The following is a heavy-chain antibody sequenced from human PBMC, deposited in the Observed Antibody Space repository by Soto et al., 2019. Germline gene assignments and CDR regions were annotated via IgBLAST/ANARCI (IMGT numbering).Heavy chain of an antibody. D-gene: IGHD3-10*01. J-gene: IGHJ6*02. CDR1: GYTFTGYY. CDR3: ARARGANFGELSLRGYYYYGMDV. V-gene: IGHV1-2*02. Sequence: ASVKVSCKASGYTFTGYYMHWVRQAPGQGLEWMGWINPNSGGTNYAQKFQGRVTMTRDTSISTAYMELSRLRSDDTAVYYCARARGANFGELSLRGYYYYGMDVWGQGITVTVSS. CDR2: INPNSGGT.